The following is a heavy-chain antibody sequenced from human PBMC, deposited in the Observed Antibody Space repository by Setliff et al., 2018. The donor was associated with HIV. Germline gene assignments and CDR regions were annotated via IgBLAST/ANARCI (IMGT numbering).Heavy chain of an antibody. CDR3: ASTGGGVYYYYMDV. CDR1: GFTFSSYW. V-gene: IGHV3-7*05. J-gene: IGHJ6*03. Sequence: GGSLRLSCAASGFTFSSYWMSWFRQAPGKGLEWVANIKQDGSEKNYVDSVKGRFTISRDNAKKSLFLHMSSLRAENTAVYFCASTGGGVYYYYMDVWGKGTTVTVSS. D-gene: IGHD2-8*02. CDR2: IKQDGSEK.